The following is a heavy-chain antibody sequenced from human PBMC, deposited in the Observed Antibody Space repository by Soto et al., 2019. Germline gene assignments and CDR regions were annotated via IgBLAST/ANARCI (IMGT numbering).Heavy chain of an antibody. V-gene: IGHV3-64*01. CDR3: ARSNLWFGELLSPFDY. J-gene: IGHJ4*02. CDR1: GFTFSSYA. Sequence: EVQLVESGGGLVQPGGSLRLSCAASGFTFSSYAMHWVRQAPGQGLEYVSAISSTGGSTYSANSVKGRFTISRDNSKNTLYRQMGSLRAEDMAVYYCARSNLWFGELLSPFDYWGQGTLVTVSS. D-gene: IGHD3-10*01. CDR2: ISSTGGST.